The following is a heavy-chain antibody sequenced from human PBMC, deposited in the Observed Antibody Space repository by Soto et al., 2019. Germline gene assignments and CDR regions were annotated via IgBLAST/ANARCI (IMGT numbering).Heavy chain of an antibody. CDR2: ISYDGSNK. Sequence: GGSLRLSCAASGFTFSSYAMHWVRQAPGKGLEWVAVISYDGSNKYYADSVKGRFTISRDNSKNTLYLQMNSLRAEDTAVYYCAREFGLYYYYYGMDVWGQGTTVTVSS. CDR1: GFTFSSYA. V-gene: IGHV3-30-3*01. D-gene: IGHD3-16*01. CDR3: AREFGLYYYYYGMDV. J-gene: IGHJ6*02.